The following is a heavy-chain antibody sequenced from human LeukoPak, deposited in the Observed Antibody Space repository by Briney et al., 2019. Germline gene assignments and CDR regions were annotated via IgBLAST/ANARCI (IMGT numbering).Heavy chain of an antibody. D-gene: IGHD4-17*01. V-gene: IGHV1-69*05. J-gene: IGHJ4*02. CDR3: ARENTVTPYYFDY. CDR1: GGTFSSYA. CDR2: IIPIFGTA. Sequence: SVKVSCRASGGTFSSYAISWVRQAPGQGLEWMGRIIPIFGTANYAQKFQGRVTITTDESTSTAYMELSSLRSEDTAVYYCARENTVTPYYFDYWGQGTLVTVSS.